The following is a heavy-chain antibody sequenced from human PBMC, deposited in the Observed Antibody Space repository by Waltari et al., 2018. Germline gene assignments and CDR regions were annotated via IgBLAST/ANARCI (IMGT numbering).Heavy chain of an antibody. CDR3: AREQHYYGMDV. D-gene: IGHD5-18*01. J-gene: IGHJ6*02. Sequence: QLQLQESGPGLVKPSETLSLTCTVSGGSISSSSYYWGWIRQPPGKGLEWIGSIYYSGSTYYNPSLKSRVTISVDTSKNQFSLKLSSVTAADTAVYYCAREQHYYGMDVWGQGTTVTVSS. V-gene: IGHV4-39*07. CDR2: IYYSGST. CDR1: GGSISSSSYY.